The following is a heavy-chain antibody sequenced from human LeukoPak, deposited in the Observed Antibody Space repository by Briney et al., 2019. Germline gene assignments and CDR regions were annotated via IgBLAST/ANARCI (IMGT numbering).Heavy chain of an antibody. CDR1: GFTFSSYA. Sequence: GGSLRLSCAASGFTFSSYAMSWVRQAPGKGLEWVSAISGSGGSTYYADSVKGRFTISRDNSKNTLYLQMNSLKAEHTAVDYCAKGRIPRVVVVAATLDGFDYWGQGTLVTVSS. V-gene: IGHV3-23*01. CDR2: ISGSGGST. D-gene: IGHD2-15*01. J-gene: IGHJ4*02. CDR3: AKGRIPRVVVVAATLDGFDY.